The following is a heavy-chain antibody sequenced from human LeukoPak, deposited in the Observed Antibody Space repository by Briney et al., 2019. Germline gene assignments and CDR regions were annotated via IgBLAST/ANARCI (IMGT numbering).Heavy chain of an antibody. CDR1: GGSFSGYY. J-gene: IGHJ5*02. Sequence: PSETLSLTCAVYGGSFSGYYWSWIRQPPGKGLEWIGEINHSGSTNYNPSLKSRVTISVDTSKNQFSLKLSSVTAADTAVYYGARGRGWLVQPDWFDPWGQGTLVTVSS. D-gene: IGHD6-19*01. CDR2: INHSGST. CDR3: ARGRGWLVQPDWFDP. V-gene: IGHV4-34*01.